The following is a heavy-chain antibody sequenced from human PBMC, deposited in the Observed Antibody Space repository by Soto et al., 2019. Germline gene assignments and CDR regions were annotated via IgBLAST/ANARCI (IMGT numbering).Heavy chain of an antibody. D-gene: IGHD3-16*01. J-gene: IGHJ3*02. CDR1: GFIFSSYT. Sequence: QVQVVESGGGVVQPGRSLRLSCAASGFIFSSYTMHWVRQAPGQGLEWVARLLYDGRSKFYADSVKGRFTISTDNSKNTLFLQMNSLGTDDTAVYYCAREGGGGSDTFDIWGQGTMVTVSS. V-gene: IGHV3-30*04. CDR2: LLYDGRSK. CDR3: AREGGGGSDTFDI.